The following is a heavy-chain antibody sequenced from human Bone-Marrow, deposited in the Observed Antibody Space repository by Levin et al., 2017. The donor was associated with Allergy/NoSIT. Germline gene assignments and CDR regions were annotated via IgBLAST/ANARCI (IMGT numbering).Heavy chain of an antibody. D-gene: IGHD5-18*01. J-gene: IGHJ6*03. CDR3: ATGGYGPVGYYYYYMDV. CDR1: GYTFSASP. CDR2: IDTNTGNP. Sequence: PPASVKVSCKASGYTFSASPINWVRQAPGQGPEWLGWIDTNTGNPTYAQGFTGRFVFSLDTSVTTAYLQINSLKTEDTAVYYCATGGYGPVGYYYYYMDVWGTGTTVTVSS. V-gene: IGHV7-4-1*02.